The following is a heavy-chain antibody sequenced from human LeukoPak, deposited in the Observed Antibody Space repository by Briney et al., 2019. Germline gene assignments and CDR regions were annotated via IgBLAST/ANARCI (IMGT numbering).Heavy chain of an antibody. D-gene: IGHD2-8*02. J-gene: IGHJ4*02. Sequence: SETLSLTCAVYGGSFNAYLWNWIRQAPGKSLEYIGEINHRGSSHYNPSLKTRVTLSVDTSKSQFSLKLTSVTAADTAVYYCARGSSFDGYCSAGACDAGYYDIWGQGTPVIVSS. V-gene: IGHV4-34*01. CDR1: GGSFNAYL. CDR3: ARGSSFDGYCSAGACDAGYYDI. CDR2: INHRGSS.